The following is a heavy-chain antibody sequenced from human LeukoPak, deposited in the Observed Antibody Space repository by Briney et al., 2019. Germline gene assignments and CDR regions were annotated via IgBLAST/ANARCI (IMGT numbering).Heavy chain of an antibody. Sequence: GGSLRLSCAASGFTFSSYWMHWVRQAPGKGLVWVSRINSDGSSTSYADSVKGRFTISRDNSKSTVLLQMNSLRAEDTAVYYCARDLKSGYVDSWGQGTLVTVSS. CDR3: ARDLKSGYVDS. CDR1: GFTFSSYW. V-gene: IGHV3-74*01. D-gene: IGHD3-3*01. CDR2: INSDGSST. J-gene: IGHJ4*02.